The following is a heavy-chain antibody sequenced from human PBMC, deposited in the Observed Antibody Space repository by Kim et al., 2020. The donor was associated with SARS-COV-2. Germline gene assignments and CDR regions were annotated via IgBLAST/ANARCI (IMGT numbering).Heavy chain of an antibody. CDR1: GFTFSDYY. V-gene: IGHV3-11*06. Sequence: GGSLRLSCAASGFTFSDYYMSWIRQAPGKGLEWVSYISSSSSYTNYADSVKGRFTISRDNAKNSLYLQMNSLRAEDTAVYYCARDSRLGGIYYYYDMDVWGRGTTVTVSS. J-gene: IGHJ6*04. CDR2: ISSSSSYT. CDR3: ARDSRLGGIYYYYDMDV. D-gene: IGHD3-16*01.